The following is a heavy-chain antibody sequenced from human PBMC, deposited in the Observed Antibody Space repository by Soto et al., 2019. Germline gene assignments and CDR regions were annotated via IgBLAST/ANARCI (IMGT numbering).Heavy chain of an antibody. V-gene: IGHV4-59*06. CDR3: ARAWTATAGWANWFDR. Sequence: SETLSLTCTVSGGSMISYYWSWIRQYSGRGLEWIGYIHYSGSTYSNPSLKSRVTISVDTSKTQFFLKLTSVTAADTAVYYCARAWTATAGWANWFDRWGQGTLVTVSS. CDR1: GGSMISYY. CDR2: IHYSGST. J-gene: IGHJ5*02. D-gene: IGHD6-13*01.